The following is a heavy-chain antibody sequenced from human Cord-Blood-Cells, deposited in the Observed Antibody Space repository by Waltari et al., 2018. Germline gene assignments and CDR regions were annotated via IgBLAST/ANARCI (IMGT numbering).Heavy chain of an antibody. CDR1: GFTFSSYA. J-gene: IGHJ1*01. D-gene: IGHD6-19*01. CDR2: ISYDGSNK. CDR3: AKDFRRQWLVLMYFQH. Sequence: QVQLVESGGGVVQPGRSLRLSFQASGFTFSSYAMPLVREAPRKGLEWVAVISYDGSNKYYADSVKGRFTIARDNSKNTLYLQMNSLRAEDTAVYYCAKDFRRQWLVLMYFQHWGQGTLVTVSS. V-gene: IGHV3-30*18.